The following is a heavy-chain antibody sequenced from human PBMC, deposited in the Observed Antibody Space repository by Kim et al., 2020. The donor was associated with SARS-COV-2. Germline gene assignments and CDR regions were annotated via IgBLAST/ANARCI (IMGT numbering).Heavy chain of an antibody. Sequence: GGSLRLSCAASGFTFSSYGMHWVRQAPGKGLEWVAVIWYDGSNKYYADSVKGRFTISRDNSKNTLYLQMNSLRAEDTAVYYCARDLDDYSNYYGMDVWGQGTTVTVSS. J-gene: IGHJ6*02. CDR3: ARDLDDYSNYYGMDV. CDR2: IWYDGSNK. V-gene: IGHV3-33*01. D-gene: IGHD4-4*01. CDR1: GFTFSSYG.